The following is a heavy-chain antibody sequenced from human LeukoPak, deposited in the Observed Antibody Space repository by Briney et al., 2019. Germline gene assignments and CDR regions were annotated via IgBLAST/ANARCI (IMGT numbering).Heavy chain of an antibody. D-gene: IGHD3-22*01. CDR1: GFTFSSYW. J-gene: IGHJ4*02. CDR2: IKQDGSEK. CDR3: ARFGDYYDSSGYYYHRYYFDY. Sequence: PGGSLRLSCAASGFTFSSYWMSWVGQAPGKGLEWVANIKQDGSEKYYVDSVKGRFTISRDNAKNSLYLQMNSLRAEDTAVYYCARFGDYYDSSGYYYHRYYFDYWGQGTLVTVSS. V-gene: IGHV3-7*01.